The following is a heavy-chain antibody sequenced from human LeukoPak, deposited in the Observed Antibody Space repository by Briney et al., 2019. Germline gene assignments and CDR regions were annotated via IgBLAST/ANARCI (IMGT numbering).Heavy chain of an antibody. CDR1: GFTFSSYA. J-gene: IGHJ4*02. Sequence: PGGSLRLSCAASGFTFSSYAMGWVRQAPVRGLEWVSAISTSGSSTYYADSVKGRFTISRDNSKNTLYLQMNSLRVEDTAVYYCAIPGPSYRRFDHWGQGTLVTVSS. V-gene: IGHV3-23*01. CDR2: ISTSGSST. D-gene: IGHD3-16*02. CDR3: AIPGPSYRRFDH.